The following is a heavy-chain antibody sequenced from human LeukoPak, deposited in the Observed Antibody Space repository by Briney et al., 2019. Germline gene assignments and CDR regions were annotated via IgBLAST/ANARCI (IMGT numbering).Heavy chain of an antibody. CDR2: IYTSGST. Sequence: PSETLSLTCTVSGRSISTYYWNWIRQPAGKGLEWIGRIYTSGSTNYNPSLKSRVTISLDKSKNQFSLKLSSVTAADTAVYYCARGNNLAYWGQGTLVAVSS. CDR3: ARGNNLAY. J-gene: IGHJ4*02. D-gene: IGHD4-23*01. CDR1: GRSISTYY. V-gene: IGHV4-4*07.